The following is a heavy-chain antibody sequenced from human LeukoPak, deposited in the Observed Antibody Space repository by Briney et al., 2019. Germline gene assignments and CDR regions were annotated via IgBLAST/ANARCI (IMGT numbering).Heavy chain of an antibody. CDR1: GFTFSSYW. Sequence: GGSLRLSCAASGFTFSSYWMSWVRQAPGKGLEWVANIKQDGSEKYYVDSVKGRFTISRDNAKNSLYLQMNSLRAEDTAVYYCAREPPYCGGDCYWDYWGQGTLVTVSS. J-gene: IGHJ4*02. CDR3: AREPPYCGGDCYWDY. CDR2: IKQDGSEK. V-gene: IGHV3-7*01. D-gene: IGHD2-21*02.